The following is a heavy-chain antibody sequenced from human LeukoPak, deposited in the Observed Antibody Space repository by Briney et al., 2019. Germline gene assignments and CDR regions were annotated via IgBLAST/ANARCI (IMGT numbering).Heavy chain of an antibody. J-gene: IGHJ4*02. V-gene: IGHV1-3*01. CDR1: GYTFTSYA. CDR3: AREQLALRYFDGFDY. CDR2: INAGNGNT. D-gene: IGHD3-9*01. Sequence: ASVKVSCKASGYTFTSYAMHWVRQAPGQRLEWMGWINAGNGNTKYSQKFQGRVTITRDTSASTAYMELSSLRSEDTAVYYCAREQLALRYFDGFDYWGQGILVTVSS.